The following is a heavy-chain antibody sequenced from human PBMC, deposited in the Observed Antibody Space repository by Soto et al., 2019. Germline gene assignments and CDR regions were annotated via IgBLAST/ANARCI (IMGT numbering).Heavy chain of an antibody. V-gene: IGHV4-39*01. D-gene: IGHD6-6*01. CDR2: IYYSGST. CDR1: GGSISSSSYY. CDR3: ERPSGYSSSSASYYFDY. J-gene: IGHJ4*02. Sequence: SETLSRTCTVSGGSISSSSYYWGWIRQPPGKGLEWIGSIYYSGSTYYNPSLKSRVTISVDTSKNQFSLKLSSVTAADTAVYYCERPSGYSSSSASYYFDYWGQGTLVTVSS.